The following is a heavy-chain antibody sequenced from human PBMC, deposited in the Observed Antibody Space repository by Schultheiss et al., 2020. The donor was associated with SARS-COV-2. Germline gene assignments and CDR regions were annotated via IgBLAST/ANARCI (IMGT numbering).Heavy chain of an antibody. CDR2: IDRKPDNYAT. J-gene: IGHJ6*02. CDR1: GFTFSASA. Sequence: GGSLRLSCAASGFTFSASAIHWVRQASGKGVEWLGHIDRKPDNYATRYAASVKGRFTISRDDSKNTAYLQMNSLRAEDTAVYYCARDPAYYGMDVWGQGTTVTVSS. V-gene: IGHV3-73*01. CDR3: ARDPAYYGMDV.